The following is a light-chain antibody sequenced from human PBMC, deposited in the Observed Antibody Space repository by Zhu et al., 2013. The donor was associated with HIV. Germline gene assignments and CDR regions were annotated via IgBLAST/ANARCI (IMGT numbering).Light chain of an antibody. CDR1: SSDIGAYNF. Sequence: QSALTQPASVSGSPGQSVTISCTGTSSDIGAYNFVSWYQQYPGKAPKLLIYEVSHRPSGVSSRFSASKSGNTASLTISGLQAEDEADYYCCSYAGSSTWVFGGGTKLTVL. J-gene: IGLJ3*02. CDR3: CSYAGSSTWV. CDR2: EVS. V-gene: IGLV2-14*03.